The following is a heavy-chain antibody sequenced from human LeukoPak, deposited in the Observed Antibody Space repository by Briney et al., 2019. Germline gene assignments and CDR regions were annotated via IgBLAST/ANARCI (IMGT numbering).Heavy chain of an antibody. J-gene: IGHJ4*02. Sequence: PSETLSLTCTVSGGSISSYYWSWIRQPPGKGLEWIGYIYYSGSTNYNPSLKSRVTISVDTSKNQFSLKLSSVTAADTAVYYCARPPMVLYYFDYWGQGTLVTVSS. CDR3: ARPPMVLYYFDY. CDR2: IYYSGST. V-gene: IGHV4-59*01. CDR1: GGSISSYY. D-gene: IGHD3-10*01.